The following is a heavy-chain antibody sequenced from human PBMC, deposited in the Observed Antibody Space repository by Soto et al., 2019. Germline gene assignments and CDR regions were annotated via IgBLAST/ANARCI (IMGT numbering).Heavy chain of an antibody. CDR1: GGSISNYY. J-gene: IGHJ4*02. V-gene: IGHV4-59*01. CDR3: AREDSTSYYFDF. Sequence: PSETLSLTCNVSGGSISNYYWGWIRQPPGQGLEWIGTIYHRGSTYYNPSLKTRVTISVDTSKNQFSLRLSSVTAADTAVYYCAREDSTSYYFDFWGQGALVTVSS. D-gene: IGHD2-2*01. CDR2: IYHRGST.